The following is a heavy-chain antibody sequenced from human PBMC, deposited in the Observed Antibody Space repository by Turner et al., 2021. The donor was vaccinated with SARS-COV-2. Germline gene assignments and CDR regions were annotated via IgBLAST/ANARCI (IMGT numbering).Heavy chain of an antibody. J-gene: IGHJ4*02. CDR1: GFTVSSNY. V-gene: IGHV3-66*01. CDR3: AREVSGSSNTGVYFDY. CDR2: IYSGGST. Sequence: EVQLVESGGGLVQPGRSLRLSCAASGFTVSSNYMSWVRQAPGKGLEWVSVIYSGGSTFYADSGKGRFTISRDNSKNTLYLQMNSLGAEDTDVYYCAREVSGSSNTGVYFDYWGQGTLVTVSS. D-gene: IGHD3-10*01.